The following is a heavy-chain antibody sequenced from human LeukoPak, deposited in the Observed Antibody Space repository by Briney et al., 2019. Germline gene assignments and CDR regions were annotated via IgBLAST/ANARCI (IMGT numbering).Heavy chain of an antibody. J-gene: IGHJ6*03. CDR1: GYTFTSYY. Sequence: EASVKVPCKASGYTFTSYYMHWVRQAPGQGLEWMGIINPSGGSTSYAQKFQGRVTMTRDMSTSTVYMELSSLRSEDTAVYYCARAVTRLKTYYYYYYYMDVWGKGTTVTVSS. D-gene: IGHD4-17*01. CDR3: ARAVTRLKTYYYYYYYMDV. CDR2: INPSGGST. V-gene: IGHV1-46*01.